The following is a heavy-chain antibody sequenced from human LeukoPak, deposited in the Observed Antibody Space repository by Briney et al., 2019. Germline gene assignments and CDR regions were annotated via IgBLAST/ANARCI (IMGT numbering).Heavy chain of an antibody. CDR2: IRPSGGST. Sequence: ASVKVSCKASGYTFTSYYMHWVRQAPGQGLEWMGIIRPSGGSTSYAQKFQGRVTMTRDTSTSTVYMELSSLRSDDTAVYYCARGDSGSYLIQAFDIWGQGTMVTVSS. D-gene: IGHD3-10*01. CDR1: GYTFTSYY. CDR3: ARGDSGSYLIQAFDI. J-gene: IGHJ3*02. V-gene: IGHV1-46*01.